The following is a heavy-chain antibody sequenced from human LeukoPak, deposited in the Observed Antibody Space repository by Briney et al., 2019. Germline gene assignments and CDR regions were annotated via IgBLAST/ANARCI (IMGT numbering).Heavy chain of an antibody. CDR2: ISWNSGSI. V-gene: IGHV3-9*03. CDR1: GFTFDDYA. CDR3: AKDSRPDYYDSSGFDY. J-gene: IGHJ4*02. Sequence: GGSLRLSCAASGFTFDDYAMHWVRQAPGKGLEWVSGISWNSGSIGYADSVKGRFTISRDNAKNSLYLQMNSLRAEDMALYYCAKDSRPDYYDSSGFDYWGQGTLVTVSS. D-gene: IGHD3-22*01.